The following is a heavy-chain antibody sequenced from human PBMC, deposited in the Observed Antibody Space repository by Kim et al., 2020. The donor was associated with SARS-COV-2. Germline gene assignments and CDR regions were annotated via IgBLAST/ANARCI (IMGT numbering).Heavy chain of an antibody. V-gene: IGHV4-31*03. CDR1: GGSISSGGYY. CDR2: IYYSGST. CDR3: ARATSITMIVVVINAFDI. Sequence: SETLSLTCTVSGGSISSGGYYWSWIRQHPGKGLEWIGYIYYSGSTYYNPSLKSRVTISVDTSKNQFSLKLSSVTAADTAVYYCARATSITMIVVVINAFDIWGQGKMVTVSS. J-gene: IGHJ3*02. D-gene: IGHD3-22*01.